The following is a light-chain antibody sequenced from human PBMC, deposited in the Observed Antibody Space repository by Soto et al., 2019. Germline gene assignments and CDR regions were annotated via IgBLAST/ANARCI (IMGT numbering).Light chain of an antibody. J-gene: IGLJ2*01. CDR2: EGT. V-gene: IGLV2-23*01. CDR1: TSDFGTKKF. Sequence: QSALTQPASVSGSPGQSITISCIETTSDFGTKKFFSWYQQQPGKAPKLIIYEGTKRPSGVYSRFSGSKSGNTASLTVSGLQSDDEADYCCCLYTSFFSFFGGGTKLTVL. CDR3: CLYTSFFSF.